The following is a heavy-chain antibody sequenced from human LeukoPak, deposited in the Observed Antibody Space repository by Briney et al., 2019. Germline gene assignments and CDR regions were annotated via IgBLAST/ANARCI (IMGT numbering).Heavy chain of an antibody. J-gene: IGHJ4*02. CDR1: GGTFSSYA. V-gene: IGHV1-69*04. Sequence: SVKVSCKASGGTFSSYAISWVRQAPGQGLEWMGRIIPILGIANYAQKFQGRVTITADKSTSTAYMELSSLRSEDTAVYYCARGPQIRWNSRYPFDYWGQGTLVTVSS. CDR2: IIPILGIA. CDR3: ARGPQIRWNSRYPFDY. D-gene: IGHD1-7*01.